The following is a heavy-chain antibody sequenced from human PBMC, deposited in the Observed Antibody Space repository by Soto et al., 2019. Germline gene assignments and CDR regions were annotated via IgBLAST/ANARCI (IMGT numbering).Heavy chain of an antibody. D-gene: IGHD3-22*01. CDR3: ARDWGYYDSSGYYYPASVFDY. J-gene: IGHJ4*01. CDR2: IYYSGST. CDR1: GGSISSYY. Sequence: SETLSLTCTVSGGSISSYYWSWIRQPPGKGLEWIGYIYYSGSTNYNPSLKSRVTISVDTSKNQFSLKLSSVTAADTAVYYCARDWGYYDSSGYYYPASVFDYWGHGTLVTVSS. V-gene: IGHV4-59*01.